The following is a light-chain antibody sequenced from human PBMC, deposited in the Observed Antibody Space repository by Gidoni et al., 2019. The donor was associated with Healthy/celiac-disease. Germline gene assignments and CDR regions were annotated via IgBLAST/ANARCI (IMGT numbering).Light chain of an antibody. CDR2: GAS. J-gene: IGKJ1*01. V-gene: IGKV3-20*01. CDR3: QQYGSSPRT. CDR1: QSVSSSY. Sequence: EIALTQYPGTRSLSPGERATLACRASQSVSSSYLAWYQQKPGQAPRLLIYGASSRATGIPDRFSGSGSGTDFTLTISRLEPEDFAVYYCQQYGSSPRTFXRXTKVEIK.